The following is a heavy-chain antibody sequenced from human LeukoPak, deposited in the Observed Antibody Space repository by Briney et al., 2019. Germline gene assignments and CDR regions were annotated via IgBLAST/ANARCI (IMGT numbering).Heavy chain of an antibody. CDR3: ARDSAGFGELDY. V-gene: IGHV4-4*07. CDR1: GDSLGSYY. J-gene: IGHJ4*02. CDR2: IYSSGTT. D-gene: IGHD3-10*01. Sequence: SETLSLTCAVSGDSLGSYYWSWIRQPVGKGLEWMGRIYSSGTTNYTPSLKRRVTLSLDSSKNQFSLKLTSVTAADTAVYYCARDSAGFGELDYWGQGTLVTVSS.